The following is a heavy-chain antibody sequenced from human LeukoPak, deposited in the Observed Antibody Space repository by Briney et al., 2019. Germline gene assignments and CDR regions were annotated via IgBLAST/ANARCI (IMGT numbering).Heavy chain of an antibody. D-gene: IGHD7-27*01. Sequence: GSPRLSCAASGFTFSNYGMHWVRQAPGKGLEWVAVISYDGSMKYYADSVKGRFAISRDNSKNTLFLQMNSLRAEDTAVYYCAKDRSGEFSNFDYWGQGTLVTASS. V-gene: IGHV3-30*18. CDR1: GFTFSNYG. CDR3: AKDRSGEFSNFDY. CDR2: ISYDGSMK. J-gene: IGHJ4*02.